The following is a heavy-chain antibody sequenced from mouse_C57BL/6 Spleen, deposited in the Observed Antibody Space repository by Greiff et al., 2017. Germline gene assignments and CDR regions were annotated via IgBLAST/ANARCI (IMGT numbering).Heavy chain of an antibody. V-gene: IGHV1-22*01. D-gene: IGHD1-1*01. CDR2: INPNNGGT. J-gene: IGHJ1*03. CDR1: GYTFTDYN. Sequence: EVQLQESGPELVKPGASVKMSCKASGYTFTDYNMHWVKQSHGKSLEWIGYINPNNGGTSYNQKFKGKATLTVNKSSSTAYMELRSLTSEDSAVYYCARSYGSSSWYFDVWGTGTTVTVSS. CDR3: ARSYGSSSWYFDV.